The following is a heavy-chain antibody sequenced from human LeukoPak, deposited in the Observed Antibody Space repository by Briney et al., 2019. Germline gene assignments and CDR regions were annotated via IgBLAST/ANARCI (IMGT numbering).Heavy chain of an antibody. D-gene: IGHD3-10*01. V-gene: IGHV1-58*02. J-gene: IGHJ6*03. Sequence: SVKVSCKASGFTFTRSAMQWVRQARGQRLEWIGWIVVGSGNTKYAQKFQERVTITRDMSTGTAYMELSSLRSEDTAVYYCAASGFGFGELPSYSYYYMDVWGKGTTVTISS. CDR2: IVVGSGNT. CDR1: GFTFTRSA. CDR3: AASGFGFGELPSYSYYYMDV.